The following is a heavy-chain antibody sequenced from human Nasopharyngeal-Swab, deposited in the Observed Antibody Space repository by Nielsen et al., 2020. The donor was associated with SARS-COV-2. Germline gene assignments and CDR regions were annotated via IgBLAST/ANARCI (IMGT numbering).Heavy chain of an antibody. D-gene: IGHD3-10*01. V-gene: IGHV1-2*06. CDR2: INPNSGGT. J-gene: IGHJ6*02. CDR1: GYTFTGYY. CDR3: ARSITMVRGVPKPSYGMDV. Sequence: ASVKVSCKASGYTFTGYYMHWVRQAPGQGLEWMGRINPNSGGTNYAQKLQGRVTMTRDTSISTAYMELSRLRSDDTAVYYCARSITMVRGVPKPSYGMDVWGQGTTVTVSS.